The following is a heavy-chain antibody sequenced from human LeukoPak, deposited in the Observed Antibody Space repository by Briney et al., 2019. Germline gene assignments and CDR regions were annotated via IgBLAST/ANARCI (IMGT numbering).Heavy chain of an antibody. CDR1: GGTSSTYT. Sequence: SVKVSCTASGGTSSTYTITWVRQAPGQGLEWMGGIIPIFRTPNYAQKFQGKVTITTDESTSTAYMELSSLKSEDTAIYYCARVDRYYFYLDVWGKGTTVTVSS. J-gene: IGHJ6*03. V-gene: IGHV1-69*05. CDR3: ARVDRYYFYLDV. CDR2: IIPIFRTP.